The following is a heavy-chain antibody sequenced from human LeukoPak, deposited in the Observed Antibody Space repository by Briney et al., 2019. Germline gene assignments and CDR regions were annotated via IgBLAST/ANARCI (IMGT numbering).Heavy chain of an antibody. CDR3: AGAGSGYFDY. V-gene: IGHV4-31*03. J-gene: IGHJ4*02. CDR1: GGSISSGGYY. Sequence: SQTLSLTCTVSGGSISSGGYYWSWIRQHPGKGLEWIGYIYYSGSTYYNPSLKSRVTISVDTSKNQFSLKLSSVTAADTDVYYCAGAGSGYFDYWGQGTLVPVSS. CDR2: IYYSGST. D-gene: IGHD3-10*01.